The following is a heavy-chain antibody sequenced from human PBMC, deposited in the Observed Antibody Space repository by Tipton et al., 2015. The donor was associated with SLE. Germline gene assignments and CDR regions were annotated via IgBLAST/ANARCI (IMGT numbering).Heavy chain of an antibody. Sequence: TLSLTCAVSGGSISSGGYSWSWIRQPAGKGLEWIGYIYYSGSTYYNPSLKSRVAISVDTSKNQFSLKLSSVTAADTAVYYCARTLNWFDPWGQGTLVTVSS. V-gene: IGHV4-30-4*07. J-gene: IGHJ5*02. CDR1: GGSISSGGYS. CDR3: ARTLNWFDP. D-gene: IGHD2/OR15-2a*01. CDR2: IYYSGST.